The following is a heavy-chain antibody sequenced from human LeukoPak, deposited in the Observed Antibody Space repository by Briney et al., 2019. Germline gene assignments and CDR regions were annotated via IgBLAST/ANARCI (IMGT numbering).Heavy chain of an antibody. J-gene: IGHJ4*02. CDR1: GFTVSRNY. D-gene: IGHD3-3*01. CDR2: ISGSGGNT. CDR3: ARDFRFLDDY. Sequence: GGSLRLSCVASGFTVSRNYMNWVRQAPGKGLEWVSAISGSGGNTYYADSVKGRFTISRDNSKNTLYLQMNSLRAEDTAVYYCARDFRFLDDYWGQGTLVTVSS. V-gene: IGHV3-23*01.